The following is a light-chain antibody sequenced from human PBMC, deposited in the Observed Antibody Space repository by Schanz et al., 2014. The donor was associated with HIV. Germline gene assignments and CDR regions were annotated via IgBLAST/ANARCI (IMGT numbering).Light chain of an antibody. V-gene: IGKV4-1*01. J-gene: IGKJ2*01. CDR1: QSVLYSSNDEHY. Sequence: DIVMTQSPDSLAVSLGERATINCKSSQSVLYSSNDEHYLAWYQQKPGQPPKLLIYWASTRESGVSDRFTGSGSGTNFTLSISSLQAEDLAVYYCQQYYSLPPTFGQGTKLEI. CDR3: QQYYSLPPT. CDR2: WAS.